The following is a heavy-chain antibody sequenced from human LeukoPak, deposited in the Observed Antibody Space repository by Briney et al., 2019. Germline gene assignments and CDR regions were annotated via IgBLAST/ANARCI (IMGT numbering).Heavy chain of an antibody. J-gene: IGHJ4*02. CDR3: ARGSGYDFGY. CDR2: IYYSGST. CDR1: GGSISSYY. D-gene: IGHD5-12*01. Sequence: PSETLSLTCTVSGGSISSYYWSWIRQPPGKGLEWIGYIYYSGSTNYNPSLKSRVTISVDTSKNQFSLKLSSVTAADTAVYYCARGSGYDFGYWGQGTLVTVSS. V-gene: IGHV4-59*01.